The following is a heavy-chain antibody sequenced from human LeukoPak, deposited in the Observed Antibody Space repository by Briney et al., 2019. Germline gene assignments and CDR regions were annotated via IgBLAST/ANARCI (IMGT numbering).Heavy chain of an antibody. V-gene: IGHV4-61*02. J-gene: IGHJ6*03. CDR1: GDSISRGGYY. D-gene: IGHD6-6*01. Sequence: SETLSLTCTVSGDSISRGGYYWSWIRQPAGKGLEWIGRIFTSGSTNYNPSLKSRVTISIDTSKNQFSLNLSSVTAADTAVYYCARALVGSSSGYFYYYMDVWGKGTTVTVSS. CDR3: ARALVGSSSGYFYYYMDV. CDR2: IFTSGST.